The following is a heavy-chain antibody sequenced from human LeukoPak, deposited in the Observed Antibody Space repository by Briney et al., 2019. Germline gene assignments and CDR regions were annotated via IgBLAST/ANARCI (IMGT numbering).Heavy chain of an antibody. J-gene: IGHJ3*02. CDR3: AKVYSGSYFQAFDI. CDR2: ISWNSGSI. D-gene: IGHD1-26*01. Sequence: GRSLRLSCAASGFTFDDYAMHWVRQAPGKGLEWVSGISWNSGSIGYADSVKGRFTISRDNAKNSLYLQMNSLRAEDTALYYCAKVYSGSYFQAFDIWGQGKMVTVSS. V-gene: IGHV3-9*01. CDR1: GFTFDDYA.